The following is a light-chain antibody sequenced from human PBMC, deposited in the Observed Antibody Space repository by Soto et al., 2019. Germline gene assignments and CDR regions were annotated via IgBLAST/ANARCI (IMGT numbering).Light chain of an antibody. CDR3: QQSYSIPWT. J-gene: IGKJ1*01. CDR1: QNIASY. CDR2: AAS. Sequence: DIQMTQSPSSLSASVGDRVTITCRTSQNIASYLTWYQQRPGKAPKLLIYAASTLQSGVPSRFSGGGSGTAFTLTISSLQPEDFATYYCQQSYSIPWTFGQPAKVDIK. V-gene: IGKV1-39*01.